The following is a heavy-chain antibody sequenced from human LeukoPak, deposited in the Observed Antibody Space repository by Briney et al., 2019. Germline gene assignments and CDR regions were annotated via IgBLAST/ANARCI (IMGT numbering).Heavy chain of an antibody. J-gene: IGHJ5*02. CDR1: GGSISSGDYY. CDR3: AREYGSGDPYQGFDP. Sequence: SETLSLTCTVSGGSISSGDYYWSWIRQPPGKGLEWIGYIYYSGSTYYDPSLKSRVTISVDTSKNQFSLKLSSVTAADTAVYYCAREYGSGDPYQGFDPWGQGTLVTVSS. V-gene: IGHV4-30-4*01. CDR2: IYYSGST. D-gene: IGHD3-10*01.